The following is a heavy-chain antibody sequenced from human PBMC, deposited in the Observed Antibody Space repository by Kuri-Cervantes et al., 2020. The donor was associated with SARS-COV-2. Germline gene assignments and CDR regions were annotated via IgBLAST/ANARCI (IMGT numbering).Heavy chain of an antibody. Sequence: ASVKVSCKASGYTFTSYGISWVRQAPGQGLEWMGWISAYNGNTNYAQKFQGRVTMTRDTSISTAYMELSRLRSDDTAVYYCARVLEYSGHERDYWGQGTLVTVSS. CDR3: ARVLEYSGHERDY. J-gene: IGHJ4*02. CDR2: ISAYNGNT. CDR1: GYTFTSYG. D-gene: IGHD5-12*01. V-gene: IGHV1-18*01.